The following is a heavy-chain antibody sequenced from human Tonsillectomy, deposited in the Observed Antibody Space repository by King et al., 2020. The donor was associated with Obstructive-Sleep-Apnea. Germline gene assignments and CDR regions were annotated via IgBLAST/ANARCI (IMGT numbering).Heavy chain of an antibody. CDR2: VSWDGGNT. Sequence: EVQLVESGGVVVQPGGSLRLSCATSGFTFDDYAMHWVRQVLGKGLEWVSLVSWDGGNTDYADSVKGRFTISRDNSKTSLYLQMNSLRTEDTALYYCVKGQGAVTIGGSGTFDYWGQGTLVTVSS. CDR3: VKGQGAVTIGGSGTFDY. D-gene: IGHD3-10*01. CDR1: GFTFDDYA. V-gene: IGHV3-43D*03. J-gene: IGHJ4*02.